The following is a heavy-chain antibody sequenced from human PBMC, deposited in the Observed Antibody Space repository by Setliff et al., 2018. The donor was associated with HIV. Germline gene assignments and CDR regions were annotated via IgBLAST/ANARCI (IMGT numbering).Heavy chain of an antibody. V-gene: IGHV1-69*10. CDR1: GGTFSSYA. CDR3: ARGGPKGYCSGGSCYIY. D-gene: IGHD2-15*01. CDR2: IIPILGIA. J-gene: IGHJ4*02. Sequence: SVKVSCKASGGTFSSYAISWVRQAPGQGLEWMGGIIPILGIANYAQKFQGRVTITADKSTSTAYMELSSLRSEDTAVYYCARGGPKGYCSGGSCYIYWGQGTLVTVSS.